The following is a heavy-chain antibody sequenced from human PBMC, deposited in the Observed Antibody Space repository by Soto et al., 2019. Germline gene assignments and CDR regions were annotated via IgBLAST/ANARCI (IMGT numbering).Heavy chain of an antibody. D-gene: IGHD3-3*01. Sequence: QVQLVESGGGVVQPGRSLRLSCAASGFTFSNFAMHWFRQAPGKGLEWVAVMSFAGTTNFYAASVKGRFTAARDNSQYTLDLQVKSLRSEDKAVYYRARGGPEDFRSLWQFEYWGQGTLVTVS. CDR1: GFTFSNFA. V-gene: IGHV3-30-3*01. CDR2: MSFAGTTN. CDR3: ARGGPEDFRSLWQFEY. J-gene: IGHJ4*02.